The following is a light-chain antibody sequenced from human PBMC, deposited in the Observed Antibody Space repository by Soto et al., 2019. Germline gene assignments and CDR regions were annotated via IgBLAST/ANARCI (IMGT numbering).Light chain of an antibody. Sequence: QSALTQPASVSGSPGQSITVSCTGTSNDVGAYNYVSWYQQHPGTAPKLMIYDVSNRPSGVSNRFSGSKSGNTASLTISGLQAEDEADYYCTSYTNSRTYVFGTGTKVTVL. V-gene: IGLV2-14*03. CDR2: DVS. J-gene: IGLJ1*01. CDR1: SNDVGAYNY. CDR3: TSYTNSRTYV.